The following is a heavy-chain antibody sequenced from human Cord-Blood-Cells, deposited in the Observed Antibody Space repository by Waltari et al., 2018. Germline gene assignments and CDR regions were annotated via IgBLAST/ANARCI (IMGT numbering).Heavy chain of an antibody. CDR2: IYYSGSP. D-gene: IGHD1-26*01. J-gene: IGHJ3*02. CDR1: GGSISSSSYY. CDR3: AIQYSGSSHDAFDI. V-gene: IGHV4-39*01. Sequence: QLQLQESGPGLVKPSETLSLTCTVSGGSISSSSYYWVWIRQPPGKGLEWIGSIYYSGSPYYNPSLNSLVTISVDTSKSQFSLEMSAVSAADTAVYYCAIQYSGSSHDAFDIWGQGTMVTVSS.